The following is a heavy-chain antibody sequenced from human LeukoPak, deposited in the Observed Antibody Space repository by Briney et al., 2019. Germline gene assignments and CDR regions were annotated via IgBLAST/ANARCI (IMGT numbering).Heavy chain of an antibody. CDR3: AREGQQLDNAFDI. CDR2: ISAYNGNT. Sequence: ASVKVSCKASGYTFTSYGISWVRQAPGQGLEWMGWISAYNGNTNYAQKLQGRVTMTTDTSTSTAYVELRSLRSDDTAVYYCAREGQQLDNAFDIWGQGTMVTVSS. D-gene: IGHD6-13*01. V-gene: IGHV1-18*01. J-gene: IGHJ3*02. CDR1: GYTFTSYG.